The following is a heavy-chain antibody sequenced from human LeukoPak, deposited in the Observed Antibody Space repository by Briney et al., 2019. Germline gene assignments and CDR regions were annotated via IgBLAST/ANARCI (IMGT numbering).Heavy chain of an antibody. J-gene: IGHJ6*03. V-gene: IGHV3-11*04. CDR1: GFTFRDYY. D-gene: IGHD1-1*01. Sequence: GGSLRLSCAASGFTFRDYYMSRIRQAPGKGLEWVSYISNSDSITKYADSVKGRITISRDNAKNSVYLQMNSLRAEDTAVYYCAGTTETPDYYYYYMDVWGKGTTVTISS. CDR3: AGTTETPDYYYYYMDV. CDR2: ISNSDSIT.